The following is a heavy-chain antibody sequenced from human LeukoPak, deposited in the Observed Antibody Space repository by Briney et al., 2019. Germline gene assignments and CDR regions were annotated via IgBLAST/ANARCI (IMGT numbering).Heavy chain of an antibody. CDR1: GFTVSSSY. CDR2: IYSGGST. Sequence: GGSLRLSCAASGFTVSSSYMSWVRQAPGKGLEWVSVIYSGGSTYYADSVKGRFTISRDNSKNILYLQMNSLRAEDTAVYYCARGPRLLWFGELSGGYFDYWGQGTLVTVSS. CDR3: ARGPRLLWFGELSGGYFDY. D-gene: IGHD3-10*01. V-gene: IGHV3-53*01. J-gene: IGHJ4*02.